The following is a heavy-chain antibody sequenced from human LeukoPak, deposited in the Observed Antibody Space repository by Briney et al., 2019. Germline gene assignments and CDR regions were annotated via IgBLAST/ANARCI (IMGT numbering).Heavy chain of an antibody. CDR3: AREPADDYGGNDYYFDY. CDR1: GGSISSYY. D-gene: IGHD4-23*01. Sequence: SETLSLTCTVSGGSISSYYWSWIRQPPGKGLEWIGYVSHSDFNKSNGDITNYNPSLESRITTSRDTSKNQFSLKLSSMTAADTAVYYCAREPADDYGGNDYYFDYWGQGTLVTVSS. CDR2: VSHSDFNKSNGDIT. V-gene: IGHV4-59*01. J-gene: IGHJ4*02.